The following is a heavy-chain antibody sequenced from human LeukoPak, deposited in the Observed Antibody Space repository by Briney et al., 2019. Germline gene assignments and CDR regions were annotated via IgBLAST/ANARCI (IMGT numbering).Heavy chain of an antibody. CDR2: ISGSGGST. D-gene: IGHD5-24*01. CDR3: AKNGDSERWLQPKFVTH. V-gene: IGHV3-23*01. Sequence: GGSLRLSCAASGFSFSSYGMSWVRQAPGKGLEWVSGISGSGGSTDYADSVKGRFTMSRDNSKNTLYLQMNSLRAEDTAVYYCAKNGDSERWLQPKFVTHWGQGTLVTVSS. J-gene: IGHJ4*02. CDR1: GFSFSSYG.